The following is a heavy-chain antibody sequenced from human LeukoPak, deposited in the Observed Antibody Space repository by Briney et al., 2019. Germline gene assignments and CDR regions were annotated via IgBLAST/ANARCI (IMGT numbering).Heavy chain of an antibody. D-gene: IGHD3-10*01. CDR2: IYSGGST. CDR3: ARGIYGSGSYPFDY. CDR1: GFTVSSNY. J-gene: IGHJ4*02. Sequence: GGSLRLSCAASGFTVSSNYMNWVRQAPGKGLEWVSVIYSGGSTFYADSVEGRFTISRDNSNNTLYLQMNSLRAEDTAVYYCARGIYGSGSYPFDYWGQGTLVTVSS. V-gene: IGHV3-53*01.